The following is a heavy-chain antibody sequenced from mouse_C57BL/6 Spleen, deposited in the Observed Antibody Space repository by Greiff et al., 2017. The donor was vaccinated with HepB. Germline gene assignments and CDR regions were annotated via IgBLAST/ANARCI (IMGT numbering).Heavy chain of an antibody. CDR2: INPNYGTT. Sequence: EVKLVESGPELVKPGASVKISCKASGYSFTDYNMNWVKQSNGKSLEWIGVINPNYGTTSYNQKFKGKATLTVDQSSSTAYMQLNSLTSEDSAVYYCARGGYGYDGNYFDYWGQGTTLTVSS. J-gene: IGHJ2*01. D-gene: IGHD2-2*01. CDR1: GYSFTDYN. V-gene: IGHV1-39*01. CDR3: ARGGYGYDGNYFDY.